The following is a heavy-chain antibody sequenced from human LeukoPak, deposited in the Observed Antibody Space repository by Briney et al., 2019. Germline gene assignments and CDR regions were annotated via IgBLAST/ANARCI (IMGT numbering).Heavy chain of an antibody. J-gene: IGHJ6*02. CDR3: AKPRAYGSGSYGYYYYGMDV. CDR2: ISGSGGST. V-gene: IGHV3-23*01. Sequence: PGGSLRLSCAASGFTFSSYAMSWVRQAPGKGLEWVSAISGSGGSTYYADSVNGRFTISRDNSKNTLYLQMNSLRAEDTAVYHCAKPRAYGSGSYGYYYYGMDVWGQGTTVTVSS. D-gene: IGHD3-10*01. CDR1: GFTFSSYA.